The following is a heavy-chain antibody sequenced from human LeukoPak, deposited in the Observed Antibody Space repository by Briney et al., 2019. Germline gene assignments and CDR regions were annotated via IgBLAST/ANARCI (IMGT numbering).Heavy chain of an antibody. J-gene: IGHJ6*03. D-gene: IGHD1-26*01. CDR1: GFTFSSYS. CDR2: LSYDGTNT. CDR3: AKGSGWEASYFYYYMDV. Sequence: GRSLRLSCVASGFTFSSYSMQWVRQTPGKGLEWVGILSYDGTNTYYGESVKGRFTISRDNSQNTVYLQMNSLRAEDTAVYFCAKGSGWEASYFYYYMDVWGKGTTVTISS. V-gene: IGHV3-30*18.